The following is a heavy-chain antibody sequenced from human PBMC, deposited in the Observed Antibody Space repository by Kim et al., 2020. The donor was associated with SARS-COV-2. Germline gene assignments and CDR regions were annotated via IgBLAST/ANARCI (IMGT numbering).Heavy chain of an antibody. Sequence: SVKVSCKASGGTFSSYAISWVRQAPGQGLEWMGGIIPIFGTANYAQKFQGRVTITADASTSTAYMELSSLRSEDTAVYYCASWCRHVAGTGTTDYYYYAMDVWGQGTTVTVSS. D-gene: IGHD6-19*01. CDR3: ASWCRHVAGTGTTDYYYYAMDV. CDR2: IIPIFGTA. V-gene: IGHV1-69*13. J-gene: IGHJ6*02. CDR1: GGTFSSYA.